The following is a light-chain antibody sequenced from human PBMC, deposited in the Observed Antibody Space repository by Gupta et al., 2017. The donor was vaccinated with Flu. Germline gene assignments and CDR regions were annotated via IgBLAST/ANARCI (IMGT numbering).Light chain of an antibody. CDR2: EVS. V-gene: IGLV2-14*01. Sequence: ITISCTGTSSDIGGYNYVYWYQQHPGKAPKLMIYEVSNRPSGVSNRFSGSKSGNTASLTISGLQAEDEGDYYCSSYTSSSTSIVFGGGTKLTVL. J-gene: IGLJ2*01. CDR3: SSYTSSSTSIV. CDR1: SSDIGGYNY.